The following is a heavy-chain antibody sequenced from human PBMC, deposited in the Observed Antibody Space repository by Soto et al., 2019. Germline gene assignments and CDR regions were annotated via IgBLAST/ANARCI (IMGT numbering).Heavy chain of an antibody. J-gene: IGHJ4*02. Sequence: VKVSCKASGGTFSSYAISWVRQAPGQRLEWIGWIVVGSGNTNYAQKFQERVTITRDMSTSTAYMELSSLRSEDTAVYYCAADPYYDSSGYYSTFDYWGQGTLVTVSS. CDR2: IVVGSGNT. CDR3: AADPYYDSSGYYSTFDY. V-gene: IGHV1-58*02. CDR1: GGTFSSYA. D-gene: IGHD3-22*01.